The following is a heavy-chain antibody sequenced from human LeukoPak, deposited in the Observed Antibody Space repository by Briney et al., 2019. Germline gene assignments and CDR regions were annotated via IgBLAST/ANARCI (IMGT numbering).Heavy chain of an antibody. CDR1: GGSISSYY. Sequence: SETLSLTCTVSGGSISSYYWSWIRQPPGKGLEWIGYIYYSGSTNYNPALKSRVTISVDTSKNQFSLKLSSVTAADTAVYYCARGGNYGSGSYYYGDWFDPWGQGTLVTVSS. J-gene: IGHJ5*02. CDR2: IYYSGST. CDR3: ARGGNYGSGSYYYGDWFDP. V-gene: IGHV4-59*01. D-gene: IGHD3-10*01.